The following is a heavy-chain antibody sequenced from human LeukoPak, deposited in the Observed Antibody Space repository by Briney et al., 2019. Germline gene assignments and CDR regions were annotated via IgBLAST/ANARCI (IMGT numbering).Heavy chain of an antibody. V-gene: IGHV3-53*01. CDR1: GFTVSSNS. CDR2: IYSRGDT. Sequence: GGSLRLSCAASGFTVSSNSMNWVRQAPGKGLEWVSVIYSRGDTYYAGSVKGRFSISRDNSKNTLYLQMNSLRAEDTAVYYCARAGPYNHNSFDSWGQGTLVTVSS. D-gene: IGHD1-1*01. J-gene: IGHJ4*02. CDR3: ARAGPYNHNSFDS.